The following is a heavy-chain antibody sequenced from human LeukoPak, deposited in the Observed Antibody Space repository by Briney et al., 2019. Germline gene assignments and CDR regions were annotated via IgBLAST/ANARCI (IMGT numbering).Heavy chain of an antibody. V-gene: IGHV3-23*01. J-gene: IGHJ6*04. D-gene: IGHD3-10*02. CDR3: AELGLTMIGGV. CDR2: ISGSGGST. Sequence: GGSLRLSCAASGFTFSSYGMSWVRQAPGKGLEWVSAISGSGGSTYYADSVKGRFTISRDNAKNSLYLQMNSLRAEDTAVYYCAELGLTMIGGVWGKGTTVTISS. CDR1: GFTFSSYG.